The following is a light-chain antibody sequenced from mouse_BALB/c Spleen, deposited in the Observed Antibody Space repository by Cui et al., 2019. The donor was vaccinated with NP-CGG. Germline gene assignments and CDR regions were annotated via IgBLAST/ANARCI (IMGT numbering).Light chain of an antibody. V-gene: IGLV1*01. CDR1: TGAVTTSNY. Sequence: VLAPKSAPTTSPGETVTLTCRSSTGAVTTSNYANWVQEKPDHLFTGLIGGTKNRAPGVPARFSGSLIGDKAALTITGSQTEDEAIYFCALWYSNHWVFGGGTKLTVL. J-gene: IGLJ1*01. CDR2: GTK. CDR3: ALWYSNHWV.